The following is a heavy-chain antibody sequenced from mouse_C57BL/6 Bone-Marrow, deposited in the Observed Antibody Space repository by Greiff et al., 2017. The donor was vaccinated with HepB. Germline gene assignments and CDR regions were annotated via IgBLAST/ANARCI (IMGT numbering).Heavy chain of an antibody. V-gene: IGHV5-9-1*02. CDR3: TREGGNYGAY. J-gene: IGHJ3*01. CDR2: ISSGGDYI. D-gene: IGHD2-1*01. CDR1: GFTFSSYA. Sequence: DVQLVESGEGLVKPGGSLKLSCAASGFTFSSYAMSWVRQTPEKRLEWVAYISSGGDYIYYADTVKGRFTISRDNARNTLYLQMSSLKSEDTAMYDGTREGGNYGAYWGQGTLVTVSA.